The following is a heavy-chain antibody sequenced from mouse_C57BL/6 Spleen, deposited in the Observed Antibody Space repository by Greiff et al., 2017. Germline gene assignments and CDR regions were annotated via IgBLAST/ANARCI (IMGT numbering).Heavy chain of an antibody. D-gene: IGHD1-1*01. CDR1: GYTFTSYW. V-gene: IGHV1-64*01. Sequence: QVQLQQPGAELVKPGASVKLSCKASGYTFTSYWMHWVKQRPGQGLEWIGIIHPNSGSTNYNEKFKSKATLTVDKSSSTAYMQLSSLTSEDSAVYYCARDYYGSSPWFAYWGQGTLVTVSA. CDR3: ARDYYGSSPWFAY. CDR2: IHPNSGST. J-gene: IGHJ3*01.